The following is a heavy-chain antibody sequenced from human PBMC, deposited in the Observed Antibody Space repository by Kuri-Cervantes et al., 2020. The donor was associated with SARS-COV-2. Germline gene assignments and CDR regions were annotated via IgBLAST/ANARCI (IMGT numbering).Heavy chain of an antibody. V-gene: IGHV3-23*01. CDR2: INYNAEST. CDR1: GFTFTTFA. CDR3: AKDPWAVVVSGAFDT. Sequence: GESLKISCAASGFTFTTFAMSWVRQAPGKGLEWVSTINYNAESTYHADSVKGRFTISRDNSQNTLFLQMDNLRAEDTATYYCAKDPWAVVVSGAFDTWGQGTMVT. D-gene: IGHD3-22*01. J-gene: IGHJ3*02.